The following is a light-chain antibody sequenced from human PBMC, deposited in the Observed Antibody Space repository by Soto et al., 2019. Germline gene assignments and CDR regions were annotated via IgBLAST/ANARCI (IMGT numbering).Light chain of an antibody. CDR2: VAS. Sequence: IMMTLSPATLSVSPGERVTLSCRASPGVSSHLIWYQQKPGQGPRLLMYVASTGATGVPVRFRGSGSGTEFTLPICSLQSEDFAVYNGLEDNYLWTFGDGTKVDIK. CDR3: LEDNYLWT. J-gene: IGKJ1*01. V-gene: IGKV3-15*01. CDR1: PGVSSH.